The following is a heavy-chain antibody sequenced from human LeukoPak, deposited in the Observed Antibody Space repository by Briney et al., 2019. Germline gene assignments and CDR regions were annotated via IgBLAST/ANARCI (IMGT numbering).Heavy chain of an antibody. CDR3: ARGLSRRADQQPGRHFNFDY. J-gene: IGHJ4*02. Sequence: SETLSLTCAVYGGSFSGYYWSWIRQPPGKGLEWIGEINHSGSTNYNPSLKSRVTISVDTSKNQFSLKLSSVTAADTAVYYCARGLSRRADQQPGRHFNFDYWGQGTLVTVSS. CDR2: INHSGST. V-gene: IGHV4-34*01. D-gene: IGHD6-13*01. CDR1: GGSFSGYY.